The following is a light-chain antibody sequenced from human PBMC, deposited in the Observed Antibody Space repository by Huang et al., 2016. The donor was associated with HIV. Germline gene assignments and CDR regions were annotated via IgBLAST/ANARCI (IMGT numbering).Light chain of an antibody. CDR3: QQYSDSPFT. V-gene: IGKV3-20*01. J-gene: IGKJ4*01. CDR2: CAS. Sequence: IVLTQTPGPLSLSPGERATLSCRARQSVTNSYLAWSQHIPGQAPRLLIYCASSRATGVPDRFSGSGSGTDFTLTITRLEPEDFGVYYCQQYSDSPFTFGGGTKVEIK. CDR1: QSVTNSY.